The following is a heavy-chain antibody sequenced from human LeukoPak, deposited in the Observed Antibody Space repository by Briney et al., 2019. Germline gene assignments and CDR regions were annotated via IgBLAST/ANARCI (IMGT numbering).Heavy chain of an antibody. J-gene: IGHJ4*02. D-gene: IGHD6-19*01. CDR3: ARGGYGSGWANFDY. V-gene: IGHV4-34*01. Sequence: SETLSLTCAVYGGSFSGYYWRWIRQPPGKGLEWIGEINHSGSTNYNPSLKSRVTISVDTSKNQFSLKLSSVTAAYTAVNYCARGGYGSGWANFDYWGQGTLVTVSS. CDR2: INHSGST. CDR1: GGSFSGYY.